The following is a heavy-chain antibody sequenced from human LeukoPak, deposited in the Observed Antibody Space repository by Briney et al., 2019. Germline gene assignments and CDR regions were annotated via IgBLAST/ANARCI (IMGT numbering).Heavy chain of an antibody. CDR1: GGSFSGYY. J-gene: IGHJ4*02. Sequence: KASETLSLTCAVYGGSFSGYYWSWIRQPPGKGLEWIGEINHSGSTNYNPSLKSRVTISVDTSKNQFSLKLSSVTAADTAVYYCASLQYSPRWGQGTLVTVSS. D-gene: IGHD4-11*01. V-gene: IGHV4-34*01. CDR2: INHSGST. CDR3: ASLQYSPR.